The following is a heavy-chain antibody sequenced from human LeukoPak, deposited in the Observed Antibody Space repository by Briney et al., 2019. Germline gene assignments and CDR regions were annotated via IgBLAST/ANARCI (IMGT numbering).Heavy chain of an antibody. Sequence: PGGSLRLSCAASGFTFSNYGLSWVRQAPGKGLEWVSGITGSGGSTYYADSVKGRFTISGDNSKNTLYLQMNSLRAEDTAIYYCARDERLLSFLKWGQGTLVTVSS. CDR2: ITGSGGST. J-gene: IGHJ4*02. V-gene: IGHV3-23*01. D-gene: IGHD3-3*01. CDR1: GFTFSNYG. CDR3: ARDERLLSFLK.